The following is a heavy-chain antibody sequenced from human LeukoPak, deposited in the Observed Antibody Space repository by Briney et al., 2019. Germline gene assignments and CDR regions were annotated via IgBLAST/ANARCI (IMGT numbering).Heavy chain of an antibody. J-gene: IGHJ4*02. D-gene: IGHD1-7*01. CDR1: GFTFSSYA. CDR2: ISGSGGST. Sequence: GGSLRLSCAASGFTFSSYAMSWVRQAPGRGREWVSAISGSGGSTYYADAVKGRFTITRNNSKNTLYLQKNSLRAEDTAVYYCAKWTGTRKGFDYWGQGTLVTVSS. V-gene: IGHV3-23*01. CDR3: AKWTGTRKGFDY.